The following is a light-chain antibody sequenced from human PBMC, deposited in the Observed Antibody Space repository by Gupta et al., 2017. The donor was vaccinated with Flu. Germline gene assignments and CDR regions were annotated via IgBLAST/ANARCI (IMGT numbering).Light chain of an antibody. V-gene: IGLV1-44*01. Sequence: QSVLTQPPSASGTPGQRVTISCSGSSSNIGSNTVNWYQQLPGTAPKLLIYSNNQRPSGVPDRFSGSKSGTSASLAIRGLQSEDEAEYYCAEWDDSLNGPVFGGGTKLTVL. CDR1: SSNIGSNT. CDR3: AEWDDSLNGPV. J-gene: IGLJ3*02. CDR2: SNN.